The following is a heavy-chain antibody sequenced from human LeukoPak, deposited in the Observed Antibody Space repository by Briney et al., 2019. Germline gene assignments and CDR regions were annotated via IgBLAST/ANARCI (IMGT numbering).Heavy chain of an antibody. J-gene: IGHJ4*02. CDR3: ARSGVVATIHYFDY. CDR1: GDSVSSNSAA. V-gene: IGHV6-1*01. Sequence: SQTLSLTCAISGDSVSSNSAAWNWIRQSPSRGLEWLGRTYYRSKWYNDYAVSVKSRITINPDTSKNQFPLQLNSVTPEDTAVYYCARSGVVATIHYFDYWGQGTLVTVSS. D-gene: IGHD5-12*01. CDR2: TYYRSKWYN.